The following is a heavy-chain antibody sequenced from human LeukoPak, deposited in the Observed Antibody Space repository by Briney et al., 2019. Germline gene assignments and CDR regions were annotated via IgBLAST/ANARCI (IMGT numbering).Heavy chain of an antibody. Sequence: PSETLSLTCTVSGGSISSSDYYWGWIRQPPGKGLEWIGSIYYGGSTYYNPSLKSRVTISVDTSMNQFSLKLSFVTTADAAVYYCARALGYCSGGSCTRGYNWFDPWGQGTLVTVPS. D-gene: IGHD2-15*01. CDR2: IYYGGST. CDR3: ARALGYCSGGSCTRGYNWFDP. V-gene: IGHV4-39*01. CDR1: GGSISSSDYY. J-gene: IGHJ5*02.